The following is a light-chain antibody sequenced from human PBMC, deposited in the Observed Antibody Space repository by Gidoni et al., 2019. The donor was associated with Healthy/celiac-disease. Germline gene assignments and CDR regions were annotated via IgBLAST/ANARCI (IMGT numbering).Light chain of an antibody. CDR3: QQYGSSPWT. V-gene: IGKV3-20*01. Sequence: ELVFTQSTGTLSLSPRESATLPCRASQSVSSSYLAWYQQKPGQAPRLLIYGASSRATGIPDRFSGSGSGTDFTLTISRLEAEDFAVYYCQQYGSSPWTFGQXTKVEIK. J-gene: IGKJ1*01. CDR1: QSVSSSY. CDR2: GAS.